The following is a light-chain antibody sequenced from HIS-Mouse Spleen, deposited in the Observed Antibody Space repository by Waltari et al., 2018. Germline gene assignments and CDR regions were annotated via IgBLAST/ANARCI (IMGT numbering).Light chain of an antibody. CDR3: CSYAGSSTWV. CDR2: EGS. V-gene: IGLV2-23*01. J-gene: IGLJ3*02. Sequence: QSALTQPASVSGSPGQSITIPCTGTSRDAGSYNLVPWYQQTPGKAPKLMIYEGSKRPSGVSNRFSGSKAGNTASLTISGLQAEDEADYYCCSYAGSSTWVFGGGTKLTVL. CDR1: SRDAGSYNL.